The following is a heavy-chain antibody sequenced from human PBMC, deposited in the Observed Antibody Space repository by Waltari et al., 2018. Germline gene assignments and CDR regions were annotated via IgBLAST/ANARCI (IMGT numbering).Heavy chain of an antibody. J-gene: IGHJ4*02. CDR3: AKGGRRAYYYGSGSYYADD. V-gene: IGHV3-23*01. D-gene: IGHD3-10*01. CDR2: ISGSGGST. Sequence: EVQLLESGGGLVQPGGSLRLSCAASGFTFSSYAMSWVRQPPGTGLEWVSAISGSGGSTYYAESVKGRFTISRDNSKNTLYLQMNSLRAEDTAVYYCAKGGRRAYYYGSGSYYADDWGQGTLVTVSS. CDR1: GFTFSSYA.